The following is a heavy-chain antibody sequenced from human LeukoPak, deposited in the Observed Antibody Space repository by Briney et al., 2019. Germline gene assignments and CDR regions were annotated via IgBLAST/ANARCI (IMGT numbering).Heavy chain of an antibody. V-gene: IGHV3-23*01. CDR2: ISGSGGST. CDR1: GFTFSSYA. J-gene: IGHJ5*02. D-gene: IGHD6-13*01. Sequence: GGSLRLSCAASGFTFSSYAMSWVRQAPGKGLEWVSAISGSGGSTYYADSVKGRFTISRDNSKNTLYLQMNSLRAEDTAVYYCAKDPVESSSWYLYNWFDPWGQGTLVTVSS. CDR3: AKDPVESSSWYLYNWFDP.